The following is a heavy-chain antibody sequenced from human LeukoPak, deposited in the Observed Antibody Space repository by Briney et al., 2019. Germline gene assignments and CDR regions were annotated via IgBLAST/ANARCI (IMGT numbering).Heavy chain of an antibody. D-gene: IGHD2-2*01. CDR2: ISAYNGNT. Sequence: ASVKVSCKASGYTFTSYGISWVRQAPGQGLEWMGWISAYNGNTNYAQKHQGRVTMTTDTSTSTAYMELRSLRSDDTAVYYCAIELGYCSSTTCYPLDYWGQGTLVTVSS. J-gene: IGHJ4*02. CDR1: GYTFTSYG. CDR3: AIELGYCSSTTCYPLDY. V-gene: IGHV1-18*01.